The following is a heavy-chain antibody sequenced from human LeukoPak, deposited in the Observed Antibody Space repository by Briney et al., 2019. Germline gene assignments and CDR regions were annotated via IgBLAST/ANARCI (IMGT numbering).Heavy chain of an antibody. V-gene: IGHV3-7*01. Sequence: GGSLRLSCAASGFTFSSYWMSWVRQAPGKGLEWVANIKQDGSEKYYVDSVEGRFTISRDNAKNSLYLQMNSLRAEDTAVYYCERDPSAYCGGDCSDYWGQGTLVTVSS. CDR2: IKQDGSEK. D-gene: IGHD2-21*02. CDR1: GFTFSSYW. CDR3: ERDPSAYCGGDCSDY. J-gene: IGHJ4*02.